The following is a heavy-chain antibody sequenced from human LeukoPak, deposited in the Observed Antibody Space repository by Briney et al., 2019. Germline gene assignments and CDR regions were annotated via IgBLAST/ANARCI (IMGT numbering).Heavy chain of an antibody. V-gene: IGHV1-8*03. D-gene: IGHD3-22*01. CDR2: MNPNSGNT. CDR3: ARLRDYYDRSGYKQLWFDP. J-gene: IGHJ5*02. CDR1: GYTFTSYD. Sequence: ASVKVSCKASGYTFTSYDINWVRQATGQGLEWMGWMNPNSGNTGYAQKFQGRVTITRNTSISTAYMELSSLRSEDTAVYYCARLRDYYDRSGYKQLWFDPWGQGTLVTVSS.